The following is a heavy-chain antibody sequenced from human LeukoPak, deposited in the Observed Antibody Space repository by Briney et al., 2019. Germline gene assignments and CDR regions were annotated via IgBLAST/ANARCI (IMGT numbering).Heavy chain of an antibody. J-gene: IGHJ4*02. CDR3: DREILYCSGGSCYRGPFDT. CDR2: IFHSGGT. CDR1: NDSIRSGDYY. D-gene: IGHD2-15*01. V-gene: IGHV4-30-4*01. Sequence: PSETLSLTCTVSNDSIRSGDYYWNWIRQPPGKGLEWIGYIFHSGGTSYNPSLKTRVFFSVDTSQNQFSLKLNSVTAADTAVYYCDREILYCSGGSCYRGPFDTWGQGTLVTVSA.